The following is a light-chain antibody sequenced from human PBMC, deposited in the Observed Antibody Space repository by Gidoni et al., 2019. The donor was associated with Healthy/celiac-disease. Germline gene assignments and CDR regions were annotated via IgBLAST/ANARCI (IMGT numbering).Light chain of an antibody. CDR3: MQALQTPIT. Sequence: SVMTQSPLSLTVTPGEPASISCRSSQSLLHSNGYNYLDWYLQKPGQSPQLLIYLGSNRASGVPDKFSGSGSGTDVTLKISRVEAEDVGIYYCMQALQTPITFGQGTRLEIK. J-gene: IGKJ5*01. CDR1: QSLLHSNGYNY. CDR2: LGS. V-gene: IGKV2-28*01.